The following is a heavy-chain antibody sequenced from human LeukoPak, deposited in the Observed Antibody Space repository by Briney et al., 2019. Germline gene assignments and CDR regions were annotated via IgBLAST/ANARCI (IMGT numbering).Heavy chain of an antibody. J-gene: IGHJ6*02. CDR2: ISGSSSHI. CDR3: ARERIQVFYYGMDV. D-gene: IGHD5-18*01. CDR1: GSTFSSYA. Sequence: PGGSLRLSCVASGSTFSSYAMSWVRQAPGKGLEWVSSISGSSSHIFYADSVKGRFTISRDNAKNSLYLQMNSLRAEDTAVYYCARERIQVFYYGMDVWGQGTAVTVSS. V-gene: IGHV3-21*01.